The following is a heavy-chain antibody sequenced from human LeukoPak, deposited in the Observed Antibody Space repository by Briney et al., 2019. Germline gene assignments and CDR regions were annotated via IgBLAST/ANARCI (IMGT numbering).Heavy chain of an antibody. J-gene: IGHJ4*02. Sequence: SETLSLTCTVSGGSISSSSYDWGWIRQPPGKGLEWIGSIYYSGSTYYNPSLKSRVTISVDTSKNQFSLKLSSVTAAYTAVYYCARQRTSSSWYRGDYFDYWGQGTLVTVSS. CDR2: IYYSGST. D-gene: IGHD6-13*01. CDR3: ARQRTSSSWYRGDYFDY. V-gene: IGHV4-39*01. CDR1: GGSISSSSYD.